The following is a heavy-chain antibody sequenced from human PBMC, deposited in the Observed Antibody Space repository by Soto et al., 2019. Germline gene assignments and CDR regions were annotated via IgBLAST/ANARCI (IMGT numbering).Heavy chain of an antibody. D-gene: IGHD5-12*01. Sequence: EVQLVESGEGLVQPGGSLRLSCAASGFTFSSYAMHWVRQAPGKGLEYVSAISSNGGSTYYADSVKGRFTISRDNSKNTLYLQMGSLRAEDMAVYYCARSKPLRPGGYYYGMDVWGQGTTVTVSS. CDR3: ARSKPLRPGGYYYGMDV. V-gene: IGHV3-64*02. CDR2: ISSNGGST. CDR1: GFTFSSYA. J-gene: IGHJ6*02.